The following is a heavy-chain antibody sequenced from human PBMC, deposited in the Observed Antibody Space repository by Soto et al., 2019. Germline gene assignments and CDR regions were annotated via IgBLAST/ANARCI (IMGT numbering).Heavy chain of an antibody. V-gene: IGHV1-46*03. CDR2: ISPGGDRT. D-gene: IGHD2-21*01. Sequence: QVQLVQSGAEVKKPGASVKVSCKASGNTFTRYYMHWVRQAPGQGLELMGMISPGGDRTTYAQKFQGRVTMTRDTSTSKVYMELSSLKSEATAVYYCARGAYCGGDCYDYWGQGTLVTVSS. CDR1: GNTFTRYY. CDR3: ARGAYCGGDCYDY. J-gene: IGHJ4*02.